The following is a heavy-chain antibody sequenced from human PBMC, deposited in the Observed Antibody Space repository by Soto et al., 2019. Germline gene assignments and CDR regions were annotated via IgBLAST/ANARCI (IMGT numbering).Heavy chain of an antibody. J-gene: IGHJ4*02. V-gene: IGHV3-53*01. CDR3: VQTTGWPGFDF. CDR2: IYGGGTT. CDR1: GFTVSSKC. D-gene: IGHD6-19*01. Sequence: EVQQVESGGGLIQPGGSLRLSCAASGFTVSSKCMTWVRQAPGKGLEWVSVIYGGGTTYYADSVKGRFTISRDNSKNTLYLQMNSLRAEDTAVSYCVQTTGWPGFDFWGQGPLVPVSS.